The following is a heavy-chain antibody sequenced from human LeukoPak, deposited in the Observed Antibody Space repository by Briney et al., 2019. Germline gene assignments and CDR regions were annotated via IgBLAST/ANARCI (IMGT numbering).Heavy chain of an antibody. Sequence: PGGSLRLSCAASGFTFSDYYMSWIRQAPGKGLEWVSYISSSGSTIYYADSVKGRFTISRDNAKNSLYLQMNSLRAEDTAVYYCARGSHKLPAAIVKAFDIWGQGTMVTVSS. J-gene: IGHJ3*02. D-gene: IGHD2-2*01. V-gene: IGHV3-11*01. CDR1: GFTFSDYY. CDR3: ARGSHKLPAAIVKAFDI. CDR2: ISSSGSTI.